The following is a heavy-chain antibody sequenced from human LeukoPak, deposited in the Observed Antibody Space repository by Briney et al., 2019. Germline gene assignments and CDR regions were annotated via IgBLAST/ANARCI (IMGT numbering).Heavy chain of an antibody. D-gene: IGHD5-12*01. V-gene: IGHV1-69*13. J-gene: IGHJ4*02. CDR3: ASFNSYSGYDYVRDY. CDR1: GGTFSSYA. CDR2: IIPIFGTA. Sequence: SVKVSCKASGGTFSSYAISWVRQAPGQGLEWMGGIIPIFGTANYAQKFQGRVTITADESTSTAYMELSSLRSEDTAVYYCASFNSYSGYDYVRDYWGQGTLVTVSS.